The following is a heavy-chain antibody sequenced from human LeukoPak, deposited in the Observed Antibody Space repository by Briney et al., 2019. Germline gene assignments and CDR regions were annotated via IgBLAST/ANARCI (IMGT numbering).Heavy chain of an antibody. D-gene: IGHD2-2*01. CDR1: GFTFSSYG. V-gene: IGHV3-33*03. CDR3: EVYCSSTSCYQDFDY. J-gene: IGHJ4*02. Sequence: GGSLRLSCAASGFTFSSYGMHWVRQAPGKGLEWVAVIWYDGSNKYYADSVKGRFTISRDNAKNSLYLQMNSLRAEDTAVYYCEVYCSSTSCYQDFDYWGQGTLVTVSS. CDR2: IWYDGSNK.